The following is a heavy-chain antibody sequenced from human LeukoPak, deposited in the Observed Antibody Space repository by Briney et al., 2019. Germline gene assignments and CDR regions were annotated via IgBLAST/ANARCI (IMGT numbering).Heavy chain of an antibody. CDR2: ISSNGGST. V-gene: IGHV3-64*01. J-gene: IGHJ4*02. D-gene: IGHD3-3*01. CDR1: RFTFSSYA. CDR3: AKVPYDFWSGYPDY. Sequence: PGGSLRLSCAASRFTFSSYAMHWVRQAPGKGLEYASAISSNGGSTYYANSVKGRFTISRDNSKNTLYLQMGSLRAEDMAVYYCAKVPYDFWSGYPDYWGQGTLVTVSS.